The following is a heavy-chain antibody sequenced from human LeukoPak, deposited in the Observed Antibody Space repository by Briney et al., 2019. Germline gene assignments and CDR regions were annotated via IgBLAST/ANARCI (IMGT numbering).Heavy chain of an antibody. CDR1: GGSFSGYY. CDR3: ARAPTTVTHLDY. CDR2: INHSGST. V-gene: IGHV4-34*01. Sequence: SETLSLTCAVYGGSFSGYYWSWIRQPPGKGLEWIGEINHSGSTNYNPSLKSRVTISVDTSKNQFSLKLSSVTAADTAVYYCARAPTTVTHLDYWGQGTLVTVSS. D-gene: IGHD4-17*01. J-gene: IGHJ4*02.